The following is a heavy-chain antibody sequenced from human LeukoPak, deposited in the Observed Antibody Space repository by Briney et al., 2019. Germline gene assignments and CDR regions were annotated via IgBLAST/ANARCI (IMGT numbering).Heavy chain of an antibody. CDR3: AKASGQAGYCSSTSCHYTFDY. CDR1: GFTFSSYG. D-gene: IGHD2-2*01. Sequence: GGALRLSCAASGFTFSSYGMHWVRQAPGKGLEGVAFIRYDGSDKYYADSVKGRFTVSRDNSKNTLYLQMNSLRAEDTTVYYCAKASGQAGYCSSTSCHYTFDYWGQGTLVTVSS. CDR2: IRYDGSDK. V-gene: IGHV3-30*02. J-gene: IGHJ4*02.